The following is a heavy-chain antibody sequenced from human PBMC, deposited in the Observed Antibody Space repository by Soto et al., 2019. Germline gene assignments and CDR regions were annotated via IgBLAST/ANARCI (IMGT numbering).Heavy chain of an antibody. J-gene: IGHJ5*02. D-gene: IGHD3-22*01. CDR3: ARVGYYDSSGYTGFDP. Sequence: QVPLVQSGAEVKKPGASVKVSCKASGYTFTSYAMHWVRQAPGQRLEWMGWINAGNGNTKYSQKFQGRVTITRDTSASTAYMELSSLRSEDTAVYYCARVGYYDSSGYTGFDPWGQGTLVTVSS. CDR1: GYTFTSYA. V-gene: IGHV1-3*01. CDR2: INAGNGNT.